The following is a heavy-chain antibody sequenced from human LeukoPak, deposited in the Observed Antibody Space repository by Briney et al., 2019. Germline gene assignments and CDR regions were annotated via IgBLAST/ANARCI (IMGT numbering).Heavy chain of an antibody. CDR1: GGSISSYY. CDR3: ARARAYYDFRAWAFDI. J-gene: IGHJ3*02. Sequence: PSETLSLTCTVSGGSISSYYWSWIRQPAGKGLEWIGRIYTSGSTNYNPSLKSRVTMSVDTSKNQFSLKLSSVTAADTAVYYCARARAYYDFRAWAFDIWGQGTMVTVSS. V-gene: IGHV4-4*07. CDR2: IYTSGST. D-gene: IGHD3-3*01.